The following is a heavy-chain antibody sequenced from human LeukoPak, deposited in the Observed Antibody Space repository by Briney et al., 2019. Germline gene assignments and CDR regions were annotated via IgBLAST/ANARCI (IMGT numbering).Heavy chain of an antibody. D-gene: IGHD3-22*01. J-gene: IGHJ4*02. CDR3: ARSLTDHNLYYYDSSGYTYYFDY. CDR2: IKQDGSEK. CDR1: GFTFSSYW. Sequence: GGSLRLSCAASGFTFSSYWMSWVRQAPGKGLEWVANIKQDGSEKYYVDSVKGRFTISRDNAKNSLYLQMNSLRAEDTAVYYCARSLTDHNLYYYDSSGYTYYFDYWGQGTLVTVSS. V-gene: IGHV3-7*03.